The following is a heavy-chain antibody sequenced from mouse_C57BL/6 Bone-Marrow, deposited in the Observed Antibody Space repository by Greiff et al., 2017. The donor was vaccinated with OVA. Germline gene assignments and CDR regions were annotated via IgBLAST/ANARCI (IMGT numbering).Heavy chain of an antibody. J-gene: IGHJ1*03. Sequence: EVQLVESGGGLVKPGGSLKLSCAASGFTFSSYTMSWVRQTPEQRLECVATISGGGGNTYYPDRVKGRFTISRDNAKNTLYLQMSSLRSEDTALYYCASLYYDYDDWYFDVWGTGTTVTVSS. CDR1: GFTFSSYT. D-gene: IGHD2-4*01. CDR3: ASLYYDYDDWYFDV. CDR2: ISGGGGNT. V-gene: IGHV5-9*01.